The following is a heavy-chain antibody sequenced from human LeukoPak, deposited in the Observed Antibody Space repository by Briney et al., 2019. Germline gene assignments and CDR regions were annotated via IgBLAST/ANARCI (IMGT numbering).Heavy chain of an antibody. V-gene: IGHV4-30-2*01. CDR2: IYHSGST. CDR1: GGSISSGGYY. D-gene: IGHD4-23*01. Sequence: SQTLSLTCTVSGGSISSGGYYWSWIRQPPGKGLEWIGYIYHSGSTSYTPSLKSRVTISIDRSKNQFSLKLSSVTAADTAVYYCARTVVTPYYIYWGQGTLVTVSS. CDR3: ARTVVTPYYIY. J-gene: IGHJ4*02.